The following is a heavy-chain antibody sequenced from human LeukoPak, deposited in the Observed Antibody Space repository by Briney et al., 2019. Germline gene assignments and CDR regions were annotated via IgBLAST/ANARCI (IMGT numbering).Heavy chain of an antibody. Sequence: ASVKVSCKASGYTFTSYGISWVRQAPGQGLEWMGWISAYNGNTNYAQKLQGRVTMTTDTSTSTAYMELRSLRSDDTAVYYCARARYYDFWSGPRDAFDIWGQGTMVTVSS. V-gene: IGHV1-18*01. J-gene: IGHJ3*02. CDR2: ISAYNGNT. CDR3: ARARYYDFWSGPRDAFDI. D-gene: IGHD3-3*01. CDR1: GYTFTSYG.